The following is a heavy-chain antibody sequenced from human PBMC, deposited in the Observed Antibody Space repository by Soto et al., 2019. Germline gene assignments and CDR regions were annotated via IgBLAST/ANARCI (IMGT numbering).Heavy chain of an antibody. J-gene: IGHJ4*02. D-gene: IGHD6-13*01. CDR1: EGTFNSYA. CDR2: IIPYYNTL. Sequence: QAQVVQSGAEVRKPGSSVKLSCKASEGTFNSYAIAWVRQAPGQGLEWMGGIIPYYNTLNYAQKFQDSVTITAVDSTNTVYMELSSLRSDDTAVYFCASGASRWYPYFFDSWAQGTLVTVSS. V-gene: IGHV1-69*01. CDR3: ASGASRWYPYFFDS.